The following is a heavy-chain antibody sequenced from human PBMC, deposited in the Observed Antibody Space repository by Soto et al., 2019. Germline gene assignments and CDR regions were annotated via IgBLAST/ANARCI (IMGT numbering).Heavy chain of an antibody. D-gene: IGHD3-3*01. CDR3: ASQSITYYDFWSGYYRDWFDP. J-gene: IGHJ5*02. CDR2: IYYSGST. V-gene: IGHV4-39*01. Sequence: PSETLSLTCTVSGGSISSSSYYWGWIRQPPGKGLEWIGSIYYSGSTYYNPSLKSRVTISVDTSKNQFSLKLSSVTAADTAVYYCASQSITYYDFWSGYYRDWFDPWGQGTLVTVSS. CDR1: GGSISSSSYY.